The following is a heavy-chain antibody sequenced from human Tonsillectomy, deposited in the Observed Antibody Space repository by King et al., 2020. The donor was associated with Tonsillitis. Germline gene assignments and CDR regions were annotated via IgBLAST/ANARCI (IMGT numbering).Heavy chain of an antibody. CDR1: GGSISSGGYS. J-gene: IGHJ2*01. V-gene: IGHV4-30-2*01. CDR3: ASGAYCGGDCFWYFDF. Sequence: QLQESGSGLVKPSQTLSLTCAVSGGSISSGGYSWSWIRQPPGKGLEWIGYTYHTGSTYYNPSLQSRVTISVDRSKSQFSLKLSSVTAADTAVYYCASGAYCGGDCFWYFDFWGRGTLVTVSS. CDR2: TYHTGST. D-gene: IGHD2-21*01.